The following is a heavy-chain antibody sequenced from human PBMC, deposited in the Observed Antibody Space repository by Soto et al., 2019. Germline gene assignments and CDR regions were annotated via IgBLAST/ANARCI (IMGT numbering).Heavy chain of an antibody. D-gene: IGHD2-2*01. CDR2: ISGSGGTT. Sequence: GGSLRLSCTASGFTFSSYAMNWVRQAPGKGLGWVSGISGSGGTTYYTDSVKGRFTISRDNSKNTVYLQMNSLRAEDTAVYYCAKDLGYCSSTGCYDFYAMDVWGQGTTVTVSS. CDR3: AKDLGYCSSTGCYDFYAMDV. CDR1: GFTFSSYA. J-gene: IGHJ6*02. V-gene: IGHV3-23*01.